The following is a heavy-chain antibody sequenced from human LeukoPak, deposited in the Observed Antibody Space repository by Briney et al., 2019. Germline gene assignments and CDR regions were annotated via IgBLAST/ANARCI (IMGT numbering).Heavy chain of an antibody. D-gene: IGHD4-17*01. CDR2: IYHSGST. CDR3: ARVRSDYGDYYYYGMDV. Sequence: SGTLSLTCAVSGGSISSSNWWSWVRQPPGKGLEWIGEIYHSGSTNYNPSLKSRVAISVDKSKNQFSLKLRSVTAADTAVYYCARVRSDYGDYYYYGMDVWGQGTTVSVSS. V-gene: IGHV4-4*02. J-gene: IGHJ6*02. CDR1: GGSISSSNW.